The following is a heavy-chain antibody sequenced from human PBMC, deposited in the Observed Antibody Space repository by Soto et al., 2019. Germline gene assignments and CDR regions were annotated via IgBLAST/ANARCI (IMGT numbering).Heavy chain of an antibody. CDR1: GFTFSDYY. CDR3: ARDLSPYSDYYDESTSETWFDP. J-gene: IGHJ5*02. CDR2: ISKSGSII. V-gene: IGHV3-11*01. D-gene: IGHD3-16*01. Sequence: QVQLVGSGGGLVQPGGSLRLSCAASGFTFSDYYMSWLRQPPGKGLEWVSYISKSGSIIHFADSVKGRFAISRDNAKNTLYLQMSSLRAEDTALYYCARDLSPYSDYYDESTSETWFDPWGQGTLVTVSS.